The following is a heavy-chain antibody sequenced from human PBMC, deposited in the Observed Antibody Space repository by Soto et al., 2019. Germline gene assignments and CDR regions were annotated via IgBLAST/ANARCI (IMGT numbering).Heavy chain of an antibody. Sequence: QVHLEQSGAEVRKPGASVRLSCRASTDSFTAYFIHWVRQAPGQGLEWMGMISPSDDSTSYAENFQGRVTMTRDTSTETDYMEVTSLRSEDTAVYYCGRNKSEFVDLWGQGTTVFVSS. J-gene: IGHJ6*02. CDR1: TDSFTAYF. CDR2: ISPSDDST. CDR3: GRNKSEFVDL. V-gene: IGHV1-46*03.